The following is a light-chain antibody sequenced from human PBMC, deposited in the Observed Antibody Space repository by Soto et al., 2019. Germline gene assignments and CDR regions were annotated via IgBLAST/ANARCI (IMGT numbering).Light chain of an antibody. CDR1: SSDVGGYNY. J-gene: IGLJ1*01. CDR3: CSYVGSNNYV. Sequence: QSVLTQPPSASGPPGQSVAISCTGTSSDVGGYNYVSWYQQYPGKAPKLIMYEVTKRPSGVPDRFSGSKSGNTASLTVSGLQAEDEAEYYCCSYVGSNNYVFGTGTKVTVL. CDR2: EVT. V-gene: IGLV2-8*01.